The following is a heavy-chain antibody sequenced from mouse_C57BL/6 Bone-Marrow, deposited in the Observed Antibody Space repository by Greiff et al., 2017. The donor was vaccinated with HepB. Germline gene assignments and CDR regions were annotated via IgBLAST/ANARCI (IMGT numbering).Heavy chain of an antibody. J-gene: IGHJ4*01. V-gene: IGHV2-5*01. D-gene: IGHD4-1*01. CDR3: AKNHPGTRYAMDY. CDR2: IWRGGST. Sequence: QVQLQQSGPGLVQPSQSLSITCTVSGFSLTSYGVHWVRQSPGKGLEWLGVIWRGGSTDYNAAFMSRLSITKDNSKSKVFLKMNSLQADDTAIYYCAKNHPGTRYAMDYWGQGTSVTVSS. CDR1: GFSLTSYG.